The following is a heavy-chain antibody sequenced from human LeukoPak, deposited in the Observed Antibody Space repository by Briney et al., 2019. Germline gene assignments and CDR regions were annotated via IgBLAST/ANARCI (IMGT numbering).Heavy chain of an antibody. CDR3: ASGAWATRLNS. CDR2: IFDGKTI. D-gene: IGHD5-24*01. J-gene: IGHJ4*02. V-gene: IGHV4-34*12. Sequence: PSETLPLTCAVYGEPLNSYYWTWIRQSPGKGLEWIGDIFDGKTINYNPSLGSRVTISAATSSQQFSLNLKSVTAADTAVYFCASGAWATRLNSWAQGALVIVSS. CDR1: GEPLNSYY.